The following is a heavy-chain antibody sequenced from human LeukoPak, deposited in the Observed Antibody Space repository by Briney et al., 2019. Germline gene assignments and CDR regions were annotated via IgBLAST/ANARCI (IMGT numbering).Heavy chain of an antibody. V-gene: IGHV4-4*07. D-gene: IGHD3-16*01. Sequence: SETLSLTCTVSGGSISSYYWSWIRQPAGKGLEWIGRIYTSGSTNYNPSLKSRVTMSVDTSKNQFSLKLSSVTAADTAVYYCARARGKGPRYYYYYYMDVWGKGTTVTVSS. J-gene: IGHJ6*03. CDR2: IYTSGST. CDR3: ARARGKGPRYYYYYYMDV. CDR1: GGSISSYY.